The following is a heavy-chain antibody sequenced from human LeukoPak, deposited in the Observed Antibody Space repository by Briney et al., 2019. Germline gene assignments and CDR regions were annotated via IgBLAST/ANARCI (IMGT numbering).Heavy chain of an antibody. D-gene: IGHD3-10*01. CDR3: AKGSQYGSGSYYKFDY. Sequence: GRSLRLSCAASGFAFSSYGMHWVRQAPGKGLEWVAVISYDGSNKYYADSVKGRFTISRHNSKNTLYLQMNSLRAEDTAVYYCAKGSQYGSGSYYKFDYWGQGTLVTVSS. CDR2: ISYDGSNK. J-gene: IGHJ4*02. V-gene: IGHV3-30*18. CDR1: GFAFSSYG.